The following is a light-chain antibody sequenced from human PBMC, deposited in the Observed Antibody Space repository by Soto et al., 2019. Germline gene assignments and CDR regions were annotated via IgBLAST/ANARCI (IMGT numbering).Light chain of an antibody. V-gene: IGKV3-15*01. J-gene: IGKJ2*01. CDR3: QQYNTWSALYT. Sequence: EIVMTQSPATLSVSPGERATLSCRASQSVSSNFAWYQQKPGQAPRLLIYGASTRATGIPARFSGSVSGTEFTLTISSLQSEDFAVYYCQQYNTWSALYTFVQGTKLEIK. CDR1: QSVSSN. CDR2: GAS.